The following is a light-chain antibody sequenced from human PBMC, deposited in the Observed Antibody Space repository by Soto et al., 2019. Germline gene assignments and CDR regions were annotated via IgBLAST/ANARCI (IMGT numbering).Light chain of an antibody. CDR1: QSVGSH. J-gene: IGKJ1*01. Sequence: EIVMTQSPATLSVSPGERAALSCRASQSVGSHLAWYQQKPGQAPRLLIYGASTRATGVPARFSGSGSGTDFTLTISSLQAEDVAVYYCQQYYSTPWTFGQGTKVDIK. V-gene: IGKV3-15*01. CDR3: QQYYSTPWT. CDR2: GAS.